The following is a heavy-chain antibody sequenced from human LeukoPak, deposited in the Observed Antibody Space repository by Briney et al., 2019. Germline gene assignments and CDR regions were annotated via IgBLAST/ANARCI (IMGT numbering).Heavy chain of an antibody. CDR3: AKDRVSGDSSGYYPDY. CDR1: AFTISSYG. Sequence: PGGSLSLSCAASAFTISSYGMDWVRQGPGKGLVWGAIIRYDGSNKYYAYSVKGRFTISRDNSKNTLYLQMNSLRAEDTAVYYCAKDRVSGDSSGYYPDYWGQGTLVTVSS. D-gene: IGHD3-22*01. V-gene: IGHV3-30*02. J-gene: IGHJ4*02. CDR2: IRYDGSNK.